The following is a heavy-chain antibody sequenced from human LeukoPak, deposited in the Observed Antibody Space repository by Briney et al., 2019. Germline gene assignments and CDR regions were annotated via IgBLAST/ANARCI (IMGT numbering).Heavy chain of an antibody. CDR2: FDPEDGET. Sequence: GASVKVSCKVSGYTLTELSMHWVRQAPGKGLEWMGGFDPEDGETIYAQKFQGRVTMTEDTSTDTAYMELSSLRSEDTAVYYCATDNDCSSTSCQGFDPWGQGTLVTVSS. CDR1: GYTLTELS. D-gene: IGHD2-2*01. V-gene: IGHV1-24*01. J-gene: IGHJ5*02. CDR3: ATDNDCSSTSCQGFDP.